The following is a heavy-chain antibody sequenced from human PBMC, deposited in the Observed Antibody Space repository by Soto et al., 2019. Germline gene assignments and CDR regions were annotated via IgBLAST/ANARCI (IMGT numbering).Heavy chain of an antibody. Sequence: SETLCLTCAVSGGSISSYYGSWIRQPPGKGLEWIGYIYYSGSTNYNPSLKSRVTISVDTSKNQFSLKLSSVTAADTAVYYCARSNPDYYDSSGSLDYWGQGTLVTVSS. J-gene: IGHJ4*02. CDR2: IYYSGST. V-gene: IGHV4-59*01. CDR3: ARSNPDYYDSSGSLDY. CDR1: GGSISSYY. D-gene: IGHD3-22*01.